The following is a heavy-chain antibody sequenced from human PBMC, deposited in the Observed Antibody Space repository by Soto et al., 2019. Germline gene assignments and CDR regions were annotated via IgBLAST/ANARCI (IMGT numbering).Heavy chain of an antibody. CDR2: ISAYNGNT. CDR1: GYTFTSYG. V-gene: IGHV1-18*01. J-gene: IGHJ6*01. CDR3: ARVSTTVTTYYYYYGMDV. Sequence: ASVKVSCKASGYTFTSYGISWVRQAPGQGLEWMGWISAYNGNTNYAQKLQGRVTMTTDTSTSTAYMELRSLRSDDTAVYYCARVSTTVTTYYYYYGMDVWGQGTTVNVS. D-gene: IGHD4-17*01.